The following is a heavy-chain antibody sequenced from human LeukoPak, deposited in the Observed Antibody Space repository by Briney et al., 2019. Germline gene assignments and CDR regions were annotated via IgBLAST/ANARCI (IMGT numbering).Heavy chain of an antibody. V-gene: IGHV4-30-4*07. D-gene: IGHD3-22*01. CDR2: IYYTGST. J-gene: IGHJ5*02. CDR1: GGSISRSGYS. Sequence: PSQTLSLTCAVSGGSISRSGYSWSWIRQPPGKGLDWIAYIYYTGSTYYNPSLKSRVTISLDTSKNQFSLKLTSVTAADTAVYYCARGGDSSGYEGRFDPWGQGTLVTVSS. CDR3: ARGGDSSGYEGRFDP.